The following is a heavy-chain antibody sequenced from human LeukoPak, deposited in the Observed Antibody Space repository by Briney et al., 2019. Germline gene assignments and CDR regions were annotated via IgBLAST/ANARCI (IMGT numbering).Heavy chain of an antibody. CDR2: IYTSGST. D-gene: IGHD3-10*01. CDR3: ARENERELLANNWFDP. V-gene: IGHV4-4*07. Sequence: PSETLSLTCTVSGGSISSYYWSWIRQPAGKGLEWIGRIYTSGSTNYNPSLKSRVTMSVDTSKNQFSLKLSSVTAADTAVYYCARENERELLANNWFDPWGQGTLVTVSS. J-gene: IGHJ5*02. CDR1: GGSISSYY.